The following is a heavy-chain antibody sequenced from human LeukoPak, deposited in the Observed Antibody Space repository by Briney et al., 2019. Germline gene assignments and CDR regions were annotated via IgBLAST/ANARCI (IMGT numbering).Heavy chain of an antibody. Sequence: PGGSLRLSCVASGFTFSSYWMSWVRQAPGKGLEWVANIKQDGSEKYYVDSVKGRFTISRDYAKNSLYLQMNSLRAEDTAVYYCAIAMVRGVRDAFDIWGQGTMVTVSS. J-gene: IGHJ3*02. D-gene: IGHD3-10*01. V-gene: IGHV3-7*01. CDR2: IKQDGSEK. CDR1: GFTFSSYW. CDR3: AIAMVRGVRDAFDI.